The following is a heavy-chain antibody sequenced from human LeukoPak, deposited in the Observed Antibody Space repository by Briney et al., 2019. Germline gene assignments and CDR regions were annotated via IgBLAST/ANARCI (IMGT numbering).Heavy chain of an antibody. CDR3: ARDFGVNWKQLDY. CDR2: INWNGSST. CDR1: GFTSDDYG. Sequence: GGSLRLSCAASGFTSDDYGMSWVRQAPGKGLEWVSGINWNGSSTGYADSVKGRFIISRDNARNSLYLQMNSLRAEGTAFYYCARDFGVNWKQLDYWGQGTLVSVSS. J-gene: IGHJ4*02. V-gene: IGHV3-20*04. D-gene: IGHD1-20*01.